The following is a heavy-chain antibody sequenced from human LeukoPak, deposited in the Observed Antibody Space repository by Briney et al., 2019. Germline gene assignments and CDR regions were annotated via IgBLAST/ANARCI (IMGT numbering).Heavy chain of an antibody. D-gene: IGHD5-12*01. Sequence: GDSLKISCKGSGYSFTSNWIGWVRQMPGKGLEWMGIIYPGDSDTRYSPSFQGQVTMSADKSISTAYLQWSSLKASDTAMYYCARNTSGYHFDYWGQGTLVTVSS. J-gene: IGHJ4*02. CDR1: GYSFTSNW. CDR2: IYPGDSDT. V-gene: IGHV5-51*01. CDR3: ARNTSGYHFDY.